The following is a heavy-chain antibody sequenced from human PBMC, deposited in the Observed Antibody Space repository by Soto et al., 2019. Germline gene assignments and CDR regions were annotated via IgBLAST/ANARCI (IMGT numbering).Heavy chain of an antibody. J-gene: IGHJ4*02. CDR2: VYSDDDK. V-gene: IGHV2-5*02. CDR1: GVSLRTGAGG. Sequence: SGPPRLYPTQTRTLTCTLSGVSLRTGAGGVRWIRQPPGKALEWLAHVYSDDDKLYIPSQESRLTITQHTTNNQLDHRLAYVDPADTATYFWAHRQRDEGDGGYYTIKFAYGGQGALST. D-gene: IGHD3-22*01. CDR3: AHRQRDEGDGGYYTIKFAY.